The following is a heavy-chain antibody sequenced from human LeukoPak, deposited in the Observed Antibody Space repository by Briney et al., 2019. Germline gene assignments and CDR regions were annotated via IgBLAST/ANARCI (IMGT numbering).Heavy chain of an antibody. CDR2: IDSDGSST. Sequence: GGSLRLSCAASGXTFSSYWMNWVRQAPGKGLVWVSYIDSDGSSTNYADSVKGRFTISRDNAKNTLYLQMNSLRAEDTAVYYCARGYGGNFQHWGQGTLVTVSS. CDR1: GXTFSSYW. CDR3: ARGYGGNFQH. J-gene: IGHJ1*01. D-gene: IGHD4-23*01. V-gene: IGHV3-74*01.